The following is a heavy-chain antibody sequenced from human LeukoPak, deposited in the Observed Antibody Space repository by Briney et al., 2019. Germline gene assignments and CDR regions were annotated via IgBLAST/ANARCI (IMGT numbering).Heavy chain of an antibody. J-gene: IGHJ4*02. D-gene: IGHD2-2*01. Sequence: VKVSCKASGYTFTDYYMHWVRQAPGRGFEWMGWINPNDGDTNYAQKFQGRVTMTRDTSISTAHMEVSRLRSDDTAVYYCARANFLYCSSSTCLFDYWGQGTLVTVSS. CDR1: GYTFTDYY. V-gene: IGHV1-2*02. CDR2: INPNDGDT. CDR3: ARANFLYCSSSTCLFDY.